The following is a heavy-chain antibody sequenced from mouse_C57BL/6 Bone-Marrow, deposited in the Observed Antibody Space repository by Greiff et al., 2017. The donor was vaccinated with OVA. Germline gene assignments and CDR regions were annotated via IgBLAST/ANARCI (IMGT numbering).Heavy chain of an antibody. J-gene: IGHJ4*01. CDR2: IYPRDGST. CDR3: AREGGNDYERYYYAMDY. CDR1: GYTFTDHT. V-gene: IGHV1-78*01. Sequence: QVQLQQSDAELVKPGASVKISCKVSGYTFTDHTIHWMKQRPEQGLEWIGYIYPRDGSTMYNEKFKGKATLTADKSSSTAYMQLNSLTSEDSAVYFCAREGGNDYERYYYAMDYWGQGTSVTVSS. D-gene: IGHD2-4*01.